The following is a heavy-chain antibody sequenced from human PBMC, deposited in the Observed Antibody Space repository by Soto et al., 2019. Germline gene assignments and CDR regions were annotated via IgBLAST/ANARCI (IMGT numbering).Heavy chain of an antibody. CDR2: ISAYNGNT. D-gene: IGHD2-2*01. J-gene: IGHJ4*02. CDR3: ARVDIVVVPVDIGGDY. V-gene: IGHV1-18*03. CDR1: GYTFTSYG. Sequence: QVQLVQSGAEVKKPGASVKVSCKASGYTFTSYGISWVRQAPGQGLEWMGWISAYNGNTNYAQKLQGRVTMTTDTSTSTAYMELRSLRSDDMAVYYCARVDIVVVPVDIGGDYWGQGTLVTVSS.